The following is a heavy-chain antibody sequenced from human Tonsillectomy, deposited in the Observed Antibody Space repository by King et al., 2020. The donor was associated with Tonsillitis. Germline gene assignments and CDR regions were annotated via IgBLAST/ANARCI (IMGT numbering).Heavy chain of an antibody. J-gene: IGHJ4*02. CDR3: ATSGPYSYGCWNTRGFDY. CDR1: GGTFSSYA. CDR2: IIPIFGTA. V-gene: IGHV1-69*01. Sequence: VQLVQSGAEVKKPGSSVKVSCKASGGTFSSYAISWVRQAPGQGLEWMGGIIPIFGTANYAQKFQGRVTITADESTSTAYMELSSLRSEDTAVYYCATSGPYSYGCWNTRGFDYWGQGTLVTVSS. D-gene: IGHD5-18*01.